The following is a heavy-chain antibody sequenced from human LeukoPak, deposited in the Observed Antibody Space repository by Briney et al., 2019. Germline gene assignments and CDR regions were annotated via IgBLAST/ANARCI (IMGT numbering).Heavy chain of an antibody. Sequence: SETLSLTRTVSGGSVSSGTYYWAWIRQPPGKGLEWIGSVYYGRSPYFNPSLESRATISVDTSKNHFSLKMSSVTAADTAVYYCARRSGTGTFSYWGQGTLVTVSS. D-gene: IGHD7-27*01. V-gene: IGHV4-39*02. CDR3: ARRSGTGTFSY. CDR2: VYYGRSP. CDR1: GGSVSSGTYY. J-gene: IGHJ4*02.